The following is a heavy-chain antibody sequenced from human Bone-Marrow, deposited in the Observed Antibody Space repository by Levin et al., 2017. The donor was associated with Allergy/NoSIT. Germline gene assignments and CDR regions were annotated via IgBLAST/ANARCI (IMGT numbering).Heavy chain of an antibody. D-gene: IGHD6-6*01. CDR1: GDTFSSYD. J-gene: IGHJ5*02. Sequence: ASVKVSCKASGDTFSSYDINWVRQASGQGLEWMGWMNPESGNTVYAQKFQGRVTMTRNTSISTAYMDLSSLRSDDTAVYYCATGQGHLVGPPWGQGTLVTVSS. CDR3: ATGQGHLVGPP. V-gene: IGHV1-8*01. CDR2: MNPESGNT.